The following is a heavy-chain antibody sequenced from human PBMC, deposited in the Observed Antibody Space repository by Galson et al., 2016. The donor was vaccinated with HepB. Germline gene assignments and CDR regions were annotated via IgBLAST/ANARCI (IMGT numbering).Heavy chain of an antibody. CDR2: IHHGGRT. Sequence: TLSLTCAVSGGSISSYDWWNWVRQAPEKGLEWIGEIHHGGRTIYNPSLKSRVTMSLDKSNNQFSLKLSSVTATDTAVYYCAREAPGDFLDYWGQGTLGTV. J-gene: IGHJ4*02. CDR3: AREAPGDFLDY. V-gene: IGHV4-4*02. CDR1: GGSISSYDW.